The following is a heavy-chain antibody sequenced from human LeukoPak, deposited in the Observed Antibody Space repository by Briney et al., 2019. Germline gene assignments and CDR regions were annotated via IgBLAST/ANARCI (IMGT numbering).Heavy chain of an antibody. CDR1: GGTFSSYA. V-gene: IGHV1-69*13. CDR3: ARGQSYSSGWYEFDY. J-gene: IGHJ4*02. Sequence: VASVKVSCKASGGTFSSYAISWVRQAPGQGLEWMGGIIPTFGTANYAQKFQGRVTITADESTSTAYMELSSLRSEDTAVYYCARGQSYSSGWYEFDYWGQGTLVTVSS. D-gene: IGHD6-19*01. CDR2: IIPTFGTA.